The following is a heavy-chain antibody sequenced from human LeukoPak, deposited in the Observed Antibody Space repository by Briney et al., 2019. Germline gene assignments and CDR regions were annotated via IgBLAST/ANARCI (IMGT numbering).Heavy chain of an antibody. CDR3: ARRRTMFGYFAGEFDY. D-gene: IGHD3-10*02. CDR1: GGSLSSSSYY. J-gene: IGHJ4*02. Sequence: PSETLSLTCTVSGGSLSSSSYYWGWIRQPPGEGLEWVGSIYYSGSTNNNPSLKSRVTISVDTSKNQFSLKLSSVTAADTAVYYCARRRTMFGYFAGEFDYWGQGTLVTVSS. CDR2: IYYSGST. V-gene: IGHV4-39*01.